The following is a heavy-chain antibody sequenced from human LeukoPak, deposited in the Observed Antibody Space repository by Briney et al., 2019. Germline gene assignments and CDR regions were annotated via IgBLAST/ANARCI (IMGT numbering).Heavy chain of an antibody. Sequence: GGSLRLPCAASGFTFSSYWMHWVRQVPGKGLVWVARINSDRSGTSYADSVKGRFTISRDNAKNTLYLQMNSLRAEDTAVYYCARDHAYWNYFDYWGQGTLVTVSS. CDR2: INSDRSGT. V-gene: IGHV3-74*01. D-gene: IGHD1-1*01. CDR3: ARDHAYWNYFDY. CDR1: GFTFSSYW. J-gene: IGHJ4*02.